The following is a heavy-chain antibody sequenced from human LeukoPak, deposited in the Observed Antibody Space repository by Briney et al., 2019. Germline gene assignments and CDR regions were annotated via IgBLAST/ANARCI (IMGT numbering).Heavy chain of an antibody. CDR2: ISGSGGST. D-gene: IGHD3-10*01. Sequence: LSGGSLRLSCAASGFTFSSYAMRWVRQAPGKGLEWVSAISGSGGSTYYADSVKGRFTIYTDNSKNTLYLQMNSLRAEETAVYYCAKDGEVVCPNYFDYWGQGTLVTVSS. CDR3: AKDGEVVCPNYFDY. V-gene: IGHV3-23*01. CDR1: GFTFSSYA. J-gene: IGHJ4*02.